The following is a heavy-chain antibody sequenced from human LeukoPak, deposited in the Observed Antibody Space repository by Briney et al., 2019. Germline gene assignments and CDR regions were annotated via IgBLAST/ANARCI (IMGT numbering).Heavy chain of an antibody. Sequence: SETLSLTCTVSGGSISSGGYYWSWIRQHPGKGLEWIGYIYYSGSTNYNPSLKSRVTISVDTSKNQFSLKLSSVTAADTAVYYCARAPPIVVVVAARRGRNNWFDPWGQGTLVTVSS. D-gene: IGHD2-15*01. J-gene: IGHJ5*02. CDR1: GGSISSGGYY. CDR3: ARAPPIVVVVAARRGRNNWFDP. V-gene: IGHV4-31*03. CDR2: IYYSGST.